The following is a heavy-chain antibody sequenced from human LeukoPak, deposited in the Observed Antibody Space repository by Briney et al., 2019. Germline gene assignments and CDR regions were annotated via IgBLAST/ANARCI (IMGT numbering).Heavy chain of an antibody. J-gene: IGHJ4*02. Sequence: GRSLRLSCAASGLTFSSYAMHWVRQAPGKGLEWVAVISHDESKRYYADSVKGRFTISRDNSKKTLYLQMNSLRAEDTAVYYCATDRAYCSGGACYYYFDTWGQGTLVTVSS. CDR2: ISHDESKR. CDR3: ATDRAYCSGGACYYYFDT. D-gene: IGHD2-15*01. V-gene: IGHV3-30-3*01. CDR1: GLTFSSYA.